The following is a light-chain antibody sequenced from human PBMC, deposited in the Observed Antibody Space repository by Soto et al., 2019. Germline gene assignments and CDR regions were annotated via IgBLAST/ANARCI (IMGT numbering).Light chain of an antibody. Sequence: QSALTKPASVSGSPGQSITISCTGTSGDIGSYGYVSWYQNHSGKAPTLIIYEVNNRPSGGSNRFSGSKSVHTASLTISGRQAEDEAGYYGTSHSSSSAHCVFGTGTKVTVL. V-gene: IGLV2-14*01. CDR2: EVN. CDR1: SGDIGSYGY. J-gene: IGLJ1*01. CDR3: TSHSSSSAHCV.